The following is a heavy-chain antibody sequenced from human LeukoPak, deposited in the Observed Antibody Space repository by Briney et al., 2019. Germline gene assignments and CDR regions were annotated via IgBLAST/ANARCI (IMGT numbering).Heavy chain of an antibody. Sequence: SETLSLTCTVDGGSSSGSHLSWIRQSPERGLEWIAEIDHTGETHYNPSLKSRVTLSLDMTKSHFSLGQRSLTAADTAVYYCARGYYFDYWGRGTLVTVS. V-gene: IGHV4-34*01. J-gene: IGHJ4*02. CDR2: IDHTGET. CDR3: ARGYYFDY. CDR1: GGSSSGSH.